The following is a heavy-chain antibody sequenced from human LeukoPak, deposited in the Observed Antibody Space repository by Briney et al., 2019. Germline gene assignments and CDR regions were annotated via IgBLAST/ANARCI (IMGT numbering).Heavy chain of an antibody. Sequence: GESLKISCKGSGYSFSTSWIGWVRQMPGKGPGWMGIIYIGDSDTRYSPSFQGQVTISADKSNTSAYLQWSSLKASDTAMYYCARRMTLFTTGIEDAFDIWGQGTMVTVSS. V-gene: IGHV5-51*01. CDR3: ARRMTLFTTGIEDAFDI. CDR1: GYSFSTSW. D-gene: IGHD3-22*01. J-gene: IGHJ3*02. CDR2: IYIGDSDT.